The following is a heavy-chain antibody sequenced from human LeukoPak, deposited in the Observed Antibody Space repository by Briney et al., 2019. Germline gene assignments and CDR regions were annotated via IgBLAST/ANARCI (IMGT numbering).Heavy chain of an antibody. CDR3: ATVDYGAFDI. J-gene: IGHJ3*02. D-gene: IGHD4-17*01. CDR2: ISSSSSYI. Sequence: GGSLRLSCAASGFTLSSYNMNWVRQAPGKGLEWVSSISSSSSYIYYADSVKGRSTISRDNAKNSLYLQMNSLRAEDTAVYYCATVDYGAFDIWGQGTMVTVSS. V-gene: IGHV3-21*01. CDR1: GFTLSSYN.